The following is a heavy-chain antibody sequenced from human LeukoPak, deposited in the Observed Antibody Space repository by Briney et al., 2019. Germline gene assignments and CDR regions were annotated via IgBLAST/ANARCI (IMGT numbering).Heavy chain of an antibody. CDR1: GLTFSSYA. D-gene: IGHD5-18*01. J-gene: IGHJ4*02. CDR3: ARDDARGYSYGQDS. V-gene: IGHV3-48*03. Sequence: PGGSLRLSCAASGLTFSSYAMGWVRHAPGGALEWVSYISTSGLTIYYADSVRGRFTTSRDNAKNSLYLQMTSLRVEDTAVYYCARDDARGYSYGQDSWGQGTLVTVSS. CDR2: ISTSGLTI.